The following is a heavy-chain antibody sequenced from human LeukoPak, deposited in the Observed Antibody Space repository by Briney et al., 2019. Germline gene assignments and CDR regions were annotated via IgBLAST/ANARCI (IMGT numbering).Heavy chain of an antibody. V-gene: IGHV1-18*01. CDR2: ISAYNGNT. Sequence: ASVTVSFKASGYTFTSYGISWVRQAPGQGLEWMGWISAYNGNTNYAQKLQGRVTMTRNTSISTAYMELSSLRSEDTAVYYCARARAVAGSYYYYGMDVWGQGTTVTVSS. D-gene: IGHD6-19*01. CDR1: GYTFTSYG. CDR3: ARARAVAGSYYYYGMDV. J-gene: IGHJ6*02.